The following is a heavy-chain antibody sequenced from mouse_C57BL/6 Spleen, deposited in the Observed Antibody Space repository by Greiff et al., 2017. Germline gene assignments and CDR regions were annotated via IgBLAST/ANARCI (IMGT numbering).Heavy chain of an antibody. CDR3: ARRYYGSSYWFAC. J-gene: IGHJ3*01. Sequence: QVQLQQPGAELVKPGASVKLSCKASGYTFTSYWMQWVKQRPGQGLEWIGEIDPSDSYTNYNQKFKGKATLTVDTSSSTAYMQLSSLTSEDSAVYYCARRYYGSSYWFACWGQGTLVTVSA. D-gene: IGHD1-1*01. CDR2: IDPSDSYT. CDR1: GYTFTSYW. V-gene: IGHV1-50*01.